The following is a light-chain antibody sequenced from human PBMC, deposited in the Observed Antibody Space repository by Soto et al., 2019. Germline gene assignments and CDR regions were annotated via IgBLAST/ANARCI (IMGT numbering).Light chain of an antibody. CDR1: QDIRTS. J-gene: IGKJ3*01. Sequence: DIQMTQSPSSLSASVGARVTITCQASQDIRTSLSWFQQKPGRAPKLLIYGASYLETGVPSRFRGSVSVTDLTFTISSLQPEDIATYYCQHYNNLPPFTFGPGTKVDIK. CDR3: QHYNNLPPFT. V-gene: IGKV1-33*01. CDR2: GAS.